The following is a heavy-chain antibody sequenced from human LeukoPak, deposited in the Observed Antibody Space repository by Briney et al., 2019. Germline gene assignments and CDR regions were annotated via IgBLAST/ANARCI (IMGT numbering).Heavy chain of an antibody. CDR1: GFTLSTFW. CDR3: ARPRWLQFGPHDA. CDR2: IKQDESEK. J-gene: IGHJ5*02. D-gene: IGHD5-24*01. Sequence: GGSLRLSCAASGFTLSTFWMSWVRQAPGKGLEWVANIKQDESEKYYVDSVNGRFTISRDNSKNSLFLQMNSLRVGDTAVYYCARPRWLQFGPHDAWGQGTLVTVSS. V-gene: IGHV3-7*01.